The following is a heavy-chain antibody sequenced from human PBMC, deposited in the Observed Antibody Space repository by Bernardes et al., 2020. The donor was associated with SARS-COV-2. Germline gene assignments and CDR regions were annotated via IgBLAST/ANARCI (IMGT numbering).Heavy chain of an antibody. J-gene: IGHJ4*02. Sequence: GGSLRLSCAASGFPFSSYAMSWVRQAPGKGLEWVSSISGSGDNTYSVDSVKGRFTISRDNSKNTLYLQMNSLRAEDTAVYYCAKGGDYYGSGTHLDYWGQGTLVTVSS. D-gene: IGHD3-10*01. V-gene: IGHV3-23*01. CDR1: GFPFSSYA. CDR2: ISGSGDNT. CDR3: AKGGDYYGSGTHLDY.